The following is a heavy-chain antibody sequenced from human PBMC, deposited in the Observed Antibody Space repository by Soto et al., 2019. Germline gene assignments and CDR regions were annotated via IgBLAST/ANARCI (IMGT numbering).Heavy chain of an antibody. D-gene: IGHD3-16*01. V-gene: IGHV1-69*12. CDR3: ARHLGGNHYYYGMDV. Sequence: QVQLVQSGAEVKKPGSSVKVSCRASGGTFSSYAISWVRQAPGQGLEWMGGIIPIFGTADYAQKFQGRVTITADESTSTAYMDLSSLRSEDTAVYYCARHLGGNHYYYGMDVWGQGTTVTVSS. J-gene: IGHJ6*02. CDR2: IIPIFGTA. CDR1: GGTFSSYA.